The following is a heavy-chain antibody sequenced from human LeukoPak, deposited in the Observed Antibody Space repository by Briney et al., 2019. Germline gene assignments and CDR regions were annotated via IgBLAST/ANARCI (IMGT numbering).Heavy chain of an antibody. D-gene: IGHD6-19*01. CDR1: GGSISSYY. CDR2: IYYSGST. J-gene: IGHJ6*03. Sequence: SETLSLTCTVSGGSISSYYWSWIRQPPGKGLEWIGYIYYSGSTNYNPSLKSRVTISVDTSKNQFSLKLSSVTAADTAVYYCARRKAVAGTVYYYYMDVWGKGTTVTVSS. V-gene: IGHV4-59*01. CDR3: ARRKAVAGTVYYYYMDV.